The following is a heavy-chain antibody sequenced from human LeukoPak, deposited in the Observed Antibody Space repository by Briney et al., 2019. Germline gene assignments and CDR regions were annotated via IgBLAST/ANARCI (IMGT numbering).Heavy chain of an antibody. J-gene: IGHJ3*02. Sequence: SETLSLTCTVSGGSISSSSYYWGWIRQPPGKGLEWIGSSYYSGSTYYNPSLRSRVTISVDTSKNQFSLKLSSVTAADTAVYYCARQRGDGYNSYDAFDIWGQGTMVTVSS. CDR1: GGSISSSSYY. CDR3: ARQRGDGYNSYDAFDI. V-gene: IGHV4-39*01. CDR2: SYYSGST. D-gene: IGHD5-24*01.